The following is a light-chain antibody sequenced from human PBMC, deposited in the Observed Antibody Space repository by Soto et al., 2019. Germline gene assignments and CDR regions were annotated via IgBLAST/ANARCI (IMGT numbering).Light chain of an antibody. CDR1: QDINTY. CDR3: QHLRAYPFS. Sequence: DFQLTQSPSFLSASVGDRVTVSCRASQDINTYLAWFQQKPGKVPQLLVYPASTLQDGVPSRFSGRGSGTEFTLTINNLQPEDFATYYCQHLRAYPFSFGQGTKLDVK. V-gene: IGKV1-9*01. J-gene: IGKJ2*03. CDR2: PAS.